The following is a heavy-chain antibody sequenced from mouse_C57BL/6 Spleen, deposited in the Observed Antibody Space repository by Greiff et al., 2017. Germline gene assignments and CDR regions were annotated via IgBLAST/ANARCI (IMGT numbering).Heavy chain of an antibody. Sequence: QVQLQQPGAELVKPGASVKMSCKASGYTFTSYWITWVKQRPGQGLEWIGDIYPGSGSTNYNEKFKSKATLTVDTSSSTAYMQLSSLTSEDSAVYYCARSYYSNYVGAMDDWGQGTSVTVSS. V-gene: IGHV1-55*01. J-gene: IGHJ4*01. CDR2: IYPGSGST. CDR3: ARSYYSNYVGAMDD. D-gene: IGHD2-5*01. CDR1: GYTFTSYW.